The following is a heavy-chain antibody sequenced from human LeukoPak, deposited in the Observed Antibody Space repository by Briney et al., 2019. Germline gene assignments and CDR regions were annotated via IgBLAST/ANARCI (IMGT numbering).Heavy chain of an antibody. Sequence: PSETLSLTCAVYGGSFSGYYWSWIRQPPGKRLEWIGRVKHGGSTNYNPSLKSRVTLSVDTSKNQFSLDLTSVTAADAAVYYCARGTYDSSGYYFYFDYWAQGILVTVSS. CDR3: ARGTYDSSGYYFYFDY. V-gene: IGHV4-34*01. D-gene: IGHD3-22*01. CDR2: VKHGGST. CDR1: GGSFSGYY. J-gene: IGHJ4*02.